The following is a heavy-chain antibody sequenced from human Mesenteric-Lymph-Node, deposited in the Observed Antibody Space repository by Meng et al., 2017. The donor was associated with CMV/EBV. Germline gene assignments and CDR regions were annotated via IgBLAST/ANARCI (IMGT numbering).Heavy chain of an antibody. CDR2: SNPKSGGA. CDR1: GYTFTDYF. Sequence: SGYTFTDYFIHWVRQAPGQGLEWMGWSNPKSGGANYAQKFVGRVTMTRDTSITTAYMELRSLRSDDTAVYYCARRQGGSSGLYYFDYWGQGTLVTVSS. V-gene: IGHV1-2*02. CDR3: ARRQGGSSGLYYFDY. J-gene: IGHJ4*02. D-gene: IGHD6-6*01.